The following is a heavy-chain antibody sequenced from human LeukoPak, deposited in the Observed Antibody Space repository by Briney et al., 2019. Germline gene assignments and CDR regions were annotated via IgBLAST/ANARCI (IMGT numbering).Heavy chain of an antibody. CDR3: TTERLYQPDAFDI. D-gene: IGHD3-16*02. Sequence: GGSLRLSCAASGFTFSNAWMSWVRQAPGKGLEWVGRIKSKTDGGTTDYAAPVKGRFTISRDDSKNTLYLQMNSLKTEDTAVYYCTTERLYQPDAFDIWGQGTMVTVSS. CDR1: GFTFSNAW. J-gene: IGHJ3*02. CDR2: IKSKTDGGTT. V-gene: IGHV3-15*01.